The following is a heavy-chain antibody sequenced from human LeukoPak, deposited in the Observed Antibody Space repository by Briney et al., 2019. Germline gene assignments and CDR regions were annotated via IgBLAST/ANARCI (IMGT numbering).Heavy chain of an antibody. D-gene: IGHD6-13*01. J-gene: IGHJ4*02. CDR2: FDPEDGET. Sequence: GASVKVSCKVSGYTLTELSIHWVRQAPGKGLEWMGDFDPEDGETIYAQKFQGRVTMTEDTSTDTAYMELSSLRSEDTAVYYCATVYWQQLVPYYFDYWGQGTLVTVSS. V-gene: IGHV1-24*01. CDR3: ATVYWQQLVPYYFDY. CDR1: GYTLTELS.